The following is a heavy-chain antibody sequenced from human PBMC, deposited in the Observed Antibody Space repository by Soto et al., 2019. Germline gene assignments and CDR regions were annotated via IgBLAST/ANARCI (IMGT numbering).Heavy chain of an antibody. CDR1: GGSISSYY. J-gene: IGHJ6*02. Sequence: SETLSLTCTVSGGSISSYYWSWIRQPPGKGLEWIGYIYYSGSTNYNPSLKSRVTILVDTSKNQFSLKLSSVTAADTAVYYCARAQGGLEWVYYYGMDVWGQGTTVTVSS. D-gene: IGHD3-3*01. CDR3: ARAQGGLEWVYYYGMDV. V-gene: IGHV4-59*01. CDR2: IYYSGST.